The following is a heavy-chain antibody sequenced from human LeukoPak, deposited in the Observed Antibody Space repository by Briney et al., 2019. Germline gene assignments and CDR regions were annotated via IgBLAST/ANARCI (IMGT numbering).Heavy chain of an antibody. CDR3: ARSYTAMVRGAFDI. CDR1: GGTFSSYA. J-gene: IGHJ3*02. V-gene: IGHV1-69*06. Sequence: SVKVSCKASGGTFSSYAISWVRQAPGQGLEWMGGIIPIFGTANYAQKFQGRVTITADKSTSTAYMELSSLRSEDTAVYYCARSYTAMVRGAFDIWGQGTMVTVSS. D-gene: IGHD5-18*01. CDR2: IIPIFGTA.